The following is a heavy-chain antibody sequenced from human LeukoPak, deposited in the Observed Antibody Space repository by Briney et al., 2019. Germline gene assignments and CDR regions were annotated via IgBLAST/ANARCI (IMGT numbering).Heavy chain of an antibody. J-gene: IGHJ6*03. D-gene: IGHD1-7*01. V-gene: IGHV1-8*02. CDR3: VRGYFNWNYAGVGEYYYMDV. CDR1: GYTFTTYD. Sequence: ASVKVSCKASGYTFTTYDMHWVRQASGHGLERMGWVSPNSGKTAYAQKFQGRVTMTRDTSISTGYMELSSLRSEDTAVYYCVRGYFNWNYAGVGEYYYMDVWGKGTTVTVSS. CDR2: VSPNSGKT.